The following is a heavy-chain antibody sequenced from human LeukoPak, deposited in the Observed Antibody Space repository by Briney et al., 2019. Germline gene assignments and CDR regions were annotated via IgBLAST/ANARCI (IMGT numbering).Heavy chain of an antibody. CDR2: ISFNSGSI. J-gene: IGHJ4*02. CDR3: AKVPLIYDSSGNYFDY. CDR1: GFTFDDYA. V-gene: IGHV3-9*01. Sequence: PGGSLRLSCAASGFTFDDYAVHWVRQAPGKGLEWVSGISFNSGSIGYADSVKGRFTISRDNAKKSLYLQMNSPRAEDTALYYCAKVPLIYDSSGNYFDYWGQGTLVTVSS. D-gene: IGHD3-22*01.